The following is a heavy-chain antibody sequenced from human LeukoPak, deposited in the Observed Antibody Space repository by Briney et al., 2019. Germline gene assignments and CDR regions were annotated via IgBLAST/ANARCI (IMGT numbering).Heavy chain of an antibody. J-gene: IGHJ5*02. D-gene: IGHD4-11*01. V-gene: IGHV3-9*01. CDR3: AKDKATVISGWFDP. CDR1: GFTFDDYA. Sequence: GGSLRLSCAASGFTFDDYAMHWVRQAPGKGLEWVSGISWNSGSIGYADSVKGRFTISRDNAKNSLYLQMNSLRAEDTALYYCAKDKATVISGWFDPWGQGTLVTVSS. CDR2: ISWNSGSI.